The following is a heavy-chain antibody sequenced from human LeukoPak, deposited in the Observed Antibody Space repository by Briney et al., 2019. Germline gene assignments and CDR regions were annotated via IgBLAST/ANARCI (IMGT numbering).Heavy chain of an antibody. V-gene: IGHV1-24*01. CDR3: ARVHYSYGFSYVDY. D-gene: IGHD5-18*01. Sequence: ASVKVSCKVSGYTLTELSMHWVRQAPGKGLEWMGGFDPEDGETIYAQKFQGRVTMTTDTSTSTAYMELRSLRSDDTAVYYCARVHYSYGFSYVDYWGQGTLVTVSS. CDR1: GYTLTELS. J-gene: IGHJ4*02. CDR2: FDPEDGET.